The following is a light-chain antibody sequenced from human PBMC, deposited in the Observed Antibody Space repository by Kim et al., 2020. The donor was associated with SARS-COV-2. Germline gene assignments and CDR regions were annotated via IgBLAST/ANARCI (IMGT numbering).Light chain of an antibody. CDR1: KLDDKY. CDR3: QTWGGSAAV. J-gene: IGLJ2*01. CDR2: QDT. Sequence: SVSPGQTARITCSGDKLDDKYACWYQQKPGQSPVLVIYQDTKRPSEIPERFSGSNSGNTATLTISGTQAMDEADYYCQTWGGSAAVFGGGTQLTVL. V-gene: IGLV3-1*01.